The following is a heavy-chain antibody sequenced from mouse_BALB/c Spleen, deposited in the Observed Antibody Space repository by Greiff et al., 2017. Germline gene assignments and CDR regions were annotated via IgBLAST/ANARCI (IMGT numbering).Heavy chain of an antibody. Sequence: VHVKQSGTVLARPGASVKMSCKASGYSFTSYWMHWVKQRPGPGLEWIGAIYPGNSDTSYNQKFKGKAKLTAVTSASTAYMELSSLTNEDSAVYYCTKGIGRDGYYFDYWGQGTTLTVSS. J-gene: IGHJ2*01. V-gene: IGHV1-5*01. D-gene: IGHD2-3*01. CDR1: GYSFTSYW. CDR3: TKGIGRDGYYFDY. CDR2: IYPGNSDT.